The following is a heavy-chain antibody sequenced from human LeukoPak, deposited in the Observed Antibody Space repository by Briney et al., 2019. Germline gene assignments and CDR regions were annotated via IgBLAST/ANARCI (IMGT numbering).Heavy chain of an antibody. J-gene: IGHJ4*02. CDR3: AKSLDYYGSGSYYPFDY. CDR2: ISSSSSYI. CDR1: GFTFSSYS. V-gene: IGHV3-21*04. D-gene: IGHD3-10*01. Sequence: PGGSLRLSCAASGFTFSSYSMNWVRQAPGKGLEWVSSISSSSSYIYYADSVKGRFTISRDSAKNSLYLQMNSLRAEDTALYYCAKSLDYYGSGSYYPFDYWGQGTLVTVSS.